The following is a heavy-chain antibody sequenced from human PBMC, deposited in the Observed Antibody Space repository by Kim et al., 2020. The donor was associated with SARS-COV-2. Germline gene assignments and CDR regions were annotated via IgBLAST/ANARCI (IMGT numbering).Heavy chain of an antibody. Sequence: GGSLRLSCAASGFTFSSYGMHWVRQAPGKGLEWVAVIWYDGSNKYYADSVKGRFTISRDNSKNTLYLQMNSLRAEDTAVYYCARPKTYYDFWSGYYYYYGMDVWGQGTTVTVSS. V-gene: IGHV3-33*01. CDR1: GFTFSSYG. CDR2: IWYDGSNK. D-gene: IGHD3-3*01. CDR3: ARPKTYYDFWSGYYYYYGMDV. J-gene: IGHJ6*02.